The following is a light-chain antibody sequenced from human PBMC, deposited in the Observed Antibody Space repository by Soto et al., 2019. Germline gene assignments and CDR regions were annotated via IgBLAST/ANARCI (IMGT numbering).Light chain of an antibody. V-gene: IGKV1-5*01. CDR3: QQYNILST. Sequence: DIHMTQSPSTLSASFGDRVPITCRASQSIRYWLAWYQHKPGRAPKLLIYDASTLESGVPTRFSGSGSGTEFTLTISSLHPDDFATYYCQQYNILSTSGQGTEVDVK. CDR2: DAS. CDR1: QSIRYW. J-gene: IGKJ1*01.